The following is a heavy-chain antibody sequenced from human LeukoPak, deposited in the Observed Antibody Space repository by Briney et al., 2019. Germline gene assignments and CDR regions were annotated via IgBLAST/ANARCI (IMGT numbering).Heavy chain of an antibody. CDR1: GFTFSSYW. J-gene: IGHJ4*02. D-gene: IGHD5-18*01. CDR3: ARTDWAAAMVQDY. Sequence: TGGSLRLSCAASGFTFSSYWMSWVRQAPGKGLEWVSYISSSGSTIYYADSVKGRFTISRDNAKNSLYLQMNSLRAEDTAVYYCARTDWAAAMVQDYWGQGTLVTVSS. CDR2: ISSSGSTI. V-gene: IGHV3-48*04.